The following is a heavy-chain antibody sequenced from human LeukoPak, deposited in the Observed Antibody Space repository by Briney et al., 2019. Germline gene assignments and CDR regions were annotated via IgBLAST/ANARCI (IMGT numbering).Heavy chain of an antibody. CDR1: GYTFTGYY. V-gene: IGHV1-2*02. D-gene: IGHD3-16*01. CDR2: INPNTAGT. J-gene: IGHJ4*02. Sequence: GASVKVSCKASGYTFTGYYMHWVRQAPGQGLEWMGWINPNTAGTNYAQMFQGRVTMTRDTSIGTAYMDLSRLRSDDTAVYYCARQAGSELWLRFFDYWGQGTLVTVSS. CDR3: ARQAGSELWLRFFDY.